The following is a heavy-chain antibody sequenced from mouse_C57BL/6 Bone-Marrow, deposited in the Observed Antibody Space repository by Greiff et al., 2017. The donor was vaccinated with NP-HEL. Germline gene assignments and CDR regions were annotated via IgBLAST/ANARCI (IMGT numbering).Heavy chain of an antibody. D-gene: IGHD4-1*01. CDR1: GFTFSNYW. CDR3: TVPGREDYYAMDY. Sequence: EVMLVESGGGLVQPGGSMKLSCVASGFTFSNYWMNWVRQSPEKGLEWVAQIRLKSDNYATHYAESVKGRFTISRDDSKSSVYLQMNNLRAEDTGIYYCTVPGREDYYAMDYWGQGTSVTVSS. CDR2: IRLKSDNYAT. J-gene: IGHJ4*01. V-gene: IGHV6-3*01.